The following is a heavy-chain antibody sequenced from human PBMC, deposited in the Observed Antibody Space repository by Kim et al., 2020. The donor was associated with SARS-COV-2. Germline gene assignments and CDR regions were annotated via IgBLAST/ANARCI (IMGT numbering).Heavy chain of an antibody. CDR3: AKDLGSGGSCYRHSWCYYGMDV. CDR1: GFTFGDYA. CDR2: ISWNSGSI. D-gene: IGHD2-15*01. V-gene: IGHV3-9*01. J-gene: IGHJ6*02. Sequence: GGSLRLSCAASGFTFGDYAMHWVRQAPGKGLEWVSGISWNSGSIGYADSVKGRFTISRDNAKNSLYLQMNSLRAEDTALYYCAKDLGSGGSCYRHSWCYYGMDVWGQGTTVTVSS.